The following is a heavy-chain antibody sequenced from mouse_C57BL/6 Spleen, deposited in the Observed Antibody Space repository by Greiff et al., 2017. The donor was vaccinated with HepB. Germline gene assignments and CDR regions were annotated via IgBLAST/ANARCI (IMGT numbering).Heavy chain of an antibody. J-gene: IGHJ2*01. Sequence: EVKLMESGGGLVQPGGSLSLSCAASGFTFTDYYMSWVRQPPGKALEWLGFIRNKANGYTTEYSASVKGRFTISRDNSQSILYLQMNALRAEDSATYYCARSPIYYDYDYFDYWGQGTTLTVSS. D-gene: IGHD2-4*01. CDR2: IRNKANGYTT. CDR3: ARSPIYYDYDYFDY. CDR1: GFTFTDYY. V-gene: IGHV7-3*01.